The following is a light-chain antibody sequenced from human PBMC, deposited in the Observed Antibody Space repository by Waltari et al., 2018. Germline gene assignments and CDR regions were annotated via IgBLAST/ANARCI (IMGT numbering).Light chain of an antibody. CDR3: SSYIDSSTLEL. Sequence: QSALTQPASVSGSPGQSITISCTGTSSDIGGYNYVSWYQQVPGKAPKLIIYDVSNLPSWVSSRFSGSKSGNTASLTISGLQAEDEANYYCSSYIDSSTLELFGGGTSLTVL. J-gene: IGLJ2*01. V-gene: IGLV2-14*03. CDR2: DVS. CDR1: SSDIGGYNY.